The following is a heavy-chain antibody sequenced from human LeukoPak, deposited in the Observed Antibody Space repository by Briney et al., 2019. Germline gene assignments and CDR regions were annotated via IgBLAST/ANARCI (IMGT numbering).Heavy chain of an antibody. Sequence: GGSLRLSCVASKFIFRQYWMSWVRQAPGKGLEWVANIKQDGSETFYVESIKGRFTISRDNTKNSVYLQMNSLRAEDTAVYFCARGAYDFWSGIVDQWGQGTLVTVSS. CDR1: KFIFRQYW. V-gene: IGHV3-7*01. CDR2: IKQDGSET. J-gene: IGHJ4*02. CDR3: ARGAYDFWSGIVDQ. D-gene: IGHD3-3*01.